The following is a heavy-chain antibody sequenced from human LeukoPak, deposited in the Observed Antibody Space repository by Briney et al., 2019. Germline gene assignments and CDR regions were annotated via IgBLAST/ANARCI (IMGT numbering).Heavy chain of an antibody. CDR1: GGTFSSYA. J-gene: IGHJ4*02. D-gene: IGHD3-22*01. CDR3: ASPTYYYDSSGYSPPDY. Sequence: SVKVSCKASGGTFSSYAISWVRQAPGQGLEWMGGIIPIFGTANYAQKFQGRVTITADESTSTAYMELSSLRSEDTAVYYCASPTYYYDSSGYSPPDYWGQGTLVTVSS. CDR2: IIPIFGTA. V-gene: IGHV1-69*13.